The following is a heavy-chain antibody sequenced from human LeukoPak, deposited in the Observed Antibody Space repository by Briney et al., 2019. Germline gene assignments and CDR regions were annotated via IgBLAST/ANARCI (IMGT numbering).Heavy chain of an antibody. CDR1: GYTFTNYG. V-gene: IGHV1-18*01. CDR3: ASAVAADHLFDY. Sequence: ASVKVSCKASGYTFTNYGITWVRQAPGQGLEWMGWISAYNGNTNYAQKLQGRVTMTTDTSTSTAYMELRSLRSDDTAVYYCASAVAADHLFDYWGQGTLVTVSS. D-gene: IGHD6-19*01. J-gene: IGHJ4*02. CDR2: ISAYNGNT.